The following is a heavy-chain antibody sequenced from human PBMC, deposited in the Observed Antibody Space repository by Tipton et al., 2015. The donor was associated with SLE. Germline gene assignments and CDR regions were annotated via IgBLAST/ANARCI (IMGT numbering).Heavy chain of an antibody. D-gene: IGHD2-15*01. V-gene: IGHV3-30*02. CDR3: APLKGSW. J-gene: IGHJ4*02. CDR2: IRYDGSNK. CDR1: GFTFSSYG. Sequence: SGFTFSSYGMHWVRQAPGKGLEWVAFIRYDGSNKYYADSVKGRFTISRDNSKNTLYLQMNSLRAEDTAVYYCAPLKGSWWGQGTLVTVSS.